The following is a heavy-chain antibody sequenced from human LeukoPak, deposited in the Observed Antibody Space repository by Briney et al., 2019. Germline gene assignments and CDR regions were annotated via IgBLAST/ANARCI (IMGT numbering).Heavy chain of an antibody. Sequence: PGGSLRLSCAASGFTFTNYWMSWVRQPPGKGLEWVANIRHDESEIYYVDSVKGRFTISRDNAKDSLFLQMNSLRAEDTAVYYCARDPGRSGWDCWGQGALVTVSS. CDR3: ARDPGRSGWDC. CDR1: GFTFTNYW. D-gene: IGHD6-19*01. J-gene: IGHJ4*02. CDR2: IRHDESEI. V-gene: IGHV3-7*01.